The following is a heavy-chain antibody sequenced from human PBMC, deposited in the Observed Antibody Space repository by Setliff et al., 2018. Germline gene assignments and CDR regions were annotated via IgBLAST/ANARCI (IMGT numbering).Heavy chain of an antibody. J-gene: IGHJ4*02. V-gene: IGHV4-34*01. CDR2: ISPGGST. D-gene: IGHD6-19*01. Sequence: SETLSLTCGVSGGGGSFSAYYWSWIRQPPGKGLEWIGEISPGGSTIYNPSLRSRVTMSVDMAKNRFSLNLTSVTAADTAVYYCATSGFCSAGSCYSFDDWGQGALVTAPQ. CDR3: ATSGFCSAGSCYSFDD. CDR1: GGGGSFSAYY.